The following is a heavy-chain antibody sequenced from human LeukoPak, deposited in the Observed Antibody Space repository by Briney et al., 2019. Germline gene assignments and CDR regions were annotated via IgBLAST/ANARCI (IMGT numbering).Heavy chain of an antibody. Sequence: GGSLRLSCAASGFTFSSYAMNWVRQAPGKGLEWVALISYDGSNKNYADSVKGRFTISRDNSKNTLYLQMNSLRAEDTAVYYCARAGGSTVSHSDYWGQGTLVTVSS. CDR2: ISYDGSNK. CDR3: ARAGGSTVSHSDY. J-gene: IGHJ4*02. V-gene: IGHV3-30-3*01. CDR1: GFTFSSYA. D-gene: IGHD4-17*01.